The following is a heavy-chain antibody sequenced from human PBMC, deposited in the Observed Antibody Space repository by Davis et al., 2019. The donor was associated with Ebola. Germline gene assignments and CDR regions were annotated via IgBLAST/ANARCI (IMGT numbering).Heavy chain of an antibody. CDR1: GSTFTGYD. D-gene: IGHD2-21*01. CDR2: MNPNSGNT. V-gene: IGHV1-8*01. Sequence: ASVKVSCKASGSTFTGYDINCVRQATGQGLEWMGWMNPNSGNTGYAQKFQGRVTMTRENSMSTAYMELSSLRSEDTAVYFCARGGVAYSDLDYWGQGTLVTGSS. CDR3: ARGGVAYSDLDY. J-gene: IGHJ4*02.